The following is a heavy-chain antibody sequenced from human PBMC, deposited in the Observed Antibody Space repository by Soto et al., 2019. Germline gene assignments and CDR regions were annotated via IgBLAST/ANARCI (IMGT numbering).Heavy chain of an antibody. J-gene: IGHJ4*02. Sequence: SETLSLTCTVSGGSISSGGYYWSWIRQHPGKGLEWIGYIYYSGSTYYNPSLKSRVTISVDTSKNQFSLKLSSVTAADTAVYYCARDRGGYSYGLDYWGQGTLVTVPS. D-gene: IGHD5-18*01. CDR1: GGSISSGGYY. V-gene: IGHV4-31*03. CDR2: IYYSGST. CDR3: ARDRGGYSYGLDY.